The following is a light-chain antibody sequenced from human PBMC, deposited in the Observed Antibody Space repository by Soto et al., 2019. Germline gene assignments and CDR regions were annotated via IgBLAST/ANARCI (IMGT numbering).Light chain of an antibody. CDR2: GAS. J-gene: IGKJ1*01. V-gene: IGKV3-20*01. CDR1: QSVSNY. CDR3: QQYGGSPQT. Sequence: IVLTQSPGTLSLSPGERATLSCRASQSVSNYLAWYQQKPGQAPRLLIYGASRRATVIPDRFSGSGSGTDFTLTISRLEPEDFAVYYCQQYGGSPQTFGQGTKVEIK.